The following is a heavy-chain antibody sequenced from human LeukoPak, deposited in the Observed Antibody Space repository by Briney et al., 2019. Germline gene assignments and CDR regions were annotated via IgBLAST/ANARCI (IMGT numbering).Heavy chain of an antibody. J-gene: IGHJ4*02. D-gene: IGHD4-17*01. V-gene: IGHV4-61*02. CDR3: ARGRPSGDFFDY. Sequence: NPSETLSLTCSVSGDSISRNGHYWGCLRQAAGKGLESIGRLNPSGKIDYTPSLKSRLTMSLDQYENKLSLKLTSVTAADTARYYCARGRPSGDFFDYWGQGALVTVSS. CDR2: LNPSGKI. CDR1: GDSISRNGHY.